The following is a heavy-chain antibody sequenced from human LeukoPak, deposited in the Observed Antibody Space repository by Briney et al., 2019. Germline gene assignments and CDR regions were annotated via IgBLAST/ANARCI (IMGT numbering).Heavy chain of an antibody. CDR2: ISGSGGST. CDR3: AKGVRRSSDYSSPVDY. Sequence: PGGSLRLSCAASGXTFSSYAMSWVRQAPGKGLEWVSAISGSGGSTYYEDSAKGRFTISRDNSRNTLYLQMNSLRAEDTAVYYCAKGVRRSSDYSSPVDYWGQGTLVTVSS. J-gene: IGHJ4*02. V-gene: IGHV3-23*01. D-gene: IGHD3-22*01. CDR1: GXTFSSYA.